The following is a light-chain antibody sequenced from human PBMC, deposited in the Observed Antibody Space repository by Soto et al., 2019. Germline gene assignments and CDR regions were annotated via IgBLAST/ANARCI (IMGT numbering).Light chain of an antibody. CDR1: QSVSSN. J-gene: IGKJ4*01. V-gene: IGKV3-15*01. CDR2: GAS. Sequence: EIVMTQSPATLXVSPGERATLSXRASQSVSSNLAWYQQKPGQAPRLLIYGASTRATDIPARFSGSGSGTEFTLTISSLQPEDFAIYYCQQYNNWPPVTFGGGTKVEIK. CDR3: QQYNNWPPVT.